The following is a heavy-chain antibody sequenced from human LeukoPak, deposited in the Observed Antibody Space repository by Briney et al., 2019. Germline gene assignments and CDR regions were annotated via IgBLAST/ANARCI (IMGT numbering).Heavy chain of an antibody. CDR2: IYYSGST. CDR3: ARVHCSSTSCYTWGYFDY. V-gene: IGHV4-30-4*08. J-gene: IGHJ4*02. Sequence: PSETLSLTCTVSGGSISGGDYYWSWIRQPPGKGLEWIGYIYYSGSTYYNPSLKSRVTISVDTSKNQFSLKLSSVTAADTAVYYCARVHCSSTSCYTWGYFDYWGQGTLVTVSS. CDR1: GGSISGGDYY. D-gene: IGHD2-2*01.